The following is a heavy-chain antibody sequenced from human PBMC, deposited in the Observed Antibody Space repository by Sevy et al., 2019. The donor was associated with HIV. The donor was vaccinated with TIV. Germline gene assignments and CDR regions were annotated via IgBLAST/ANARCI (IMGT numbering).Heavy chain of an antibody. D-gene: IGHD3-10*01. CDR3: AKDQYGSGSHFDY. Sequence: GGSLRLSCAASGFTFSSYAMHWVRQAPGKGLEWVAVISYDGSNKYYADSVKGRFTISRDNSKNTLYLQMNSLRAEDTAVYYCAKDQYGSGSHFDYWGQGTLVTVSS. V-gene: IGHV3-30*04. CDR2: ISYDGSNK. J-gene: IGHJ4*02. CDR1: GFTFSSYA.